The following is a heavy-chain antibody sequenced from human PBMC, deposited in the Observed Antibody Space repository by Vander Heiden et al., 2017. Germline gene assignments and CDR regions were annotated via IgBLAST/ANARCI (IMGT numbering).Heavy chain of an antibody. CDR3: ARGGYSSSWYGELDFDY. V-gene: IGHV3-33*01. CDR2: IWYDGSDK. D-gene: IGHD6-13*01. CDR1: GFPFRCYG. J-gene: IGHJ4*02. Sequence: VQLGASGGGVVQPGRSLRPSCPASGFPFRCYGMDWVRQAPGKGLEWLAVIWYDGSDKYYADAVKGRFTISRDNSKSTLYLQMNSLRAEDTAVYYCARGGYSSSWYGELDFDYWGQGTLVTVSS.